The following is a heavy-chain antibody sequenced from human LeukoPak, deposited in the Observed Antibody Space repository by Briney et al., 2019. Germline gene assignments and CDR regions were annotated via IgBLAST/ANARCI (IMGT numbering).Heavy chain of an antibody. V-gene: IGHV3-48*01. CDR2: ISSSSSTI. J-gene: IGHJ6*02. Sequence: GGSLRLSCAASGFTFSSYSMNWVRQAPGKGLEWVSYISSSSSTIYYADSVKGRFTISRDNAKNSLYLQMNSLRAEDTAVYYCARGVPAARLYYYYGMDVWGQGTTVTVSS. D-gene: IGHD2-2*01. CDR1: GFTFSSYS. CDR3: ARGVPAARLYYYYGMDV.